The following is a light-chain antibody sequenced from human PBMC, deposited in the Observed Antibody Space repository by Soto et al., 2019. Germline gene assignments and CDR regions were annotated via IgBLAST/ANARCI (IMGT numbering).Light chain of an antibody. V-gene: IGKV3-11*01. J-gene: IGKJ5*01. Sequence: EIVFTQSPATLSLSPGERATLSFRASQSISSYLAWYQHKPGQAPRLLIYDASNRATGIPARFSGSGSGTDFTLTISSLEPEDFAVYYCQQRSNWPITFGQGTRLEIK. CDR3: QQRSNWPIT. CDR1: QSISSY. CDR2: DAS.